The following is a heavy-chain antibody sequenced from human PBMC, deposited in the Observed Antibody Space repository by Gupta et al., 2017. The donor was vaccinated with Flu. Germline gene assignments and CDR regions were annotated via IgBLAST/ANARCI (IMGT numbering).Heavy chain of an antibody. Sequence: EVQLVESGGGLVQPGGSLRLSWAASGFTFSTYSMNWVRQAPGKGLEWVADISRSSSTIYYADSVTGRSTISRDNAKTSLYLQMTSLRDEDTAVYYCARDSGATRESLQHGGQGTLVTVSS. CDR3: ARDSGATRESLQH. CDR2: ISRSSSTI. CDR1: GFTFSTYS. J-gene: IGHJ1*01. D-gene: IGHD1-26*01. V-gene: IGHV3-48*02.